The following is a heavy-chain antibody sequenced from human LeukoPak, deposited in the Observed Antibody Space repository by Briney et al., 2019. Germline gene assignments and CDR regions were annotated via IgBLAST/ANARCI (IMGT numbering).Heavy chain of an antibody. V-gene: IGHV3-30*03. CDR1: GFTFSSYW. J-gene: IGHJ3*02. Sequence: GGSLRLSCAASGFTFSSYWMTWVRQAPGKGLEWVAIISYDGSNEYYADSVKGRFTISRDNAKNSLYLQMNSLRAEDTAVYYCARGQQWLGNAFDIWGQGTMVTVSS. D-gene: IGHD6-19*01. CDR2: ISYDGSNE. CDR3: ARGQQWLGNAFDI.